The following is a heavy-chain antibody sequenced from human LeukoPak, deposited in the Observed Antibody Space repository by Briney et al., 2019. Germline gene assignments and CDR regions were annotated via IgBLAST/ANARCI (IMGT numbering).Heavy chain of an antibody. CDR3: ARASNYVPGIFDY. Sequence: VASVKVSCKASGGTFSSYAISWVRQAPGQGLEWMGGITPIFGTANYAQKFQGRVTITTDESTSTAYMELSSLRSEDTAVYYCARASNYVPGIFDYWGQGTLVTVSS. CDR1: GGTFSSYA. V-gene: IGHV1-69*05. CDR2: ITPIFGTA. D-gene: IGHD4-11*01. J-gene: IGHJ4*02.